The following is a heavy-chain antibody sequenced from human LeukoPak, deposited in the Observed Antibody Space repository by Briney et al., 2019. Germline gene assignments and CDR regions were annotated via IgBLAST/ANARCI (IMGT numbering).Heavy chain of an antibody. CDR2: IYPGDSDT. CDR1: GYSFTSYW. V-gene: IGHV5-51*01. Sequence: GESLKISCKGSGYSFTSYWIGWVRQMPGKGLEWMGIIYPGDSDTRYSPSFQGQVTISADKSISTAYMQWSTLKASDTGMYYCARPVEMAKISGPNDAFDIWGQGTMVTVSS. CDR3: ARPVEMAKISGPNDAFDI. J-gene: IGHJ3*02. D-gene: IGHD5-24*01.